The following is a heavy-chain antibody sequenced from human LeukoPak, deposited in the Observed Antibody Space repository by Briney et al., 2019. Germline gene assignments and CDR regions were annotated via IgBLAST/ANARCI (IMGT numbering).Heavy chain of an antibody. J-gene: IGHJ4*02. Sequence: GGSLRLSCAASGFTFNRYWMHWVRQVPGKGLVWVSRINSDGSSTTYADSVKGRFTISRDNARNTLYLQMNSLRAEDTAVNYCARGRGTIYMFDYWGQGTLVTVSS. CDR3: ARGRGTIYMFDY. V-gene: IGHV3-74*01. D-gene: IGHD2/OR15-2a*01. CDR1: GFTFNRYW. CDR2: INSDGSST.